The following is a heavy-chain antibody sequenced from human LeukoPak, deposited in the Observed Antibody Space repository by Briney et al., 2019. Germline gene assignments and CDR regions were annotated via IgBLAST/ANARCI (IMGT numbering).Heavy chain of an antibody. Sequence: GGSLRLSCAASGFTFSNYGMHWVRQAPGKGLEWVAAIWYDGSNKYYGDSVKGRFTISRDNAKNSLYLQMNSLRAEDTAVYYCARDFDVDIVATIPGYWGQGTLVTVSS. D-gene: IGHD5-12*01. CDR3: ARDFDVDIVATIPGY. CDR2: IWYDGSNK. V-gene: IGHV3-33*01. CDR1: GFTFSNYG. J-gene: IGHJ4*02.